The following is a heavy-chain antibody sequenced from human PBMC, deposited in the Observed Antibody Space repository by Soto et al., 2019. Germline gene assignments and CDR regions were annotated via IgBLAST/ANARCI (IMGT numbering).Heavy chain of an antibody. CDR1: GYTFTSYG. J-gene: IGHJ6*02. CDR3: ARGEYSSSSGYYSYYYGMDV. Sequence: ASVQVSCKASGYTFTSYGISGVRQAPGQGLEWMGWISAYNGNTNYAQKLQGRVTINTETSTSTAYMELRSLRSDDTAVYYCARGEYSSSSGYYSYYYGMDVWGQGTTVTVSS. CDR2: ISAYNGNT. V-gene: IGHV1-18*04. D-gene: IGHD6-6*01.